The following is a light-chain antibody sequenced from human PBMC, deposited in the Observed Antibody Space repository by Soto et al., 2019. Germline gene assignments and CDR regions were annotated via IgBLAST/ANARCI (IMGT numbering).Light chain of an antibody. CDR1: QSVSSNF. J-gene: IGKJ1*01. V-gene: IGKV3-20*01. CDR3: QQYDKSPQT. CDR2: GAS. Sequence: EIVLTQSPGTLSLSPGERATLSCRASQSVSSNFLAWYQQKPGQAPRLLIYGASSRATGIPDRFSGSGSGKDFTLTISRLEPEDFAVYYCQQYDKSPQTFGQGTKVEIK.